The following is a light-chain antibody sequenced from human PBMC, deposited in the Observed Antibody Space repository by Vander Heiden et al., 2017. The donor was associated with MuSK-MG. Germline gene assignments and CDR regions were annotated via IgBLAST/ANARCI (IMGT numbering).Light chain of an antibody. CDR2: EVT. Sequence: QSALTQPASVSGSPGQSITISCTGTSSDVGSYNLVSWYQQHPGKAPKLMIYEVTKRSSGVSNRFSGSKSGNTASLTISGLQAEDEADYYCCSYASSITPALVFGTGTKVTVL. CDR3: CSYASSITPALV. J-gene: IGLJ1*01. V-gene: IGLV2-23*02. CDR1: SSDVGSYNL.